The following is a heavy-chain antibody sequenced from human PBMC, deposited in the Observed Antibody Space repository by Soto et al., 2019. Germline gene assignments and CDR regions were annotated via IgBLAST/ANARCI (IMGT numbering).Heavy chain of an antibody. J-gene: IGHJ3*02. Sequence: SETLSLTCAVYGGSFSGYYWSWIRQPPGKGLEWIGEINHSGSTNYNPSLMSRVTISVDTSKNHFSLKLSSVTAADTAVYYCARGPPASSGSKGDAFDIWGQGTMVTVSS. D-gene: IGHD6-19*01. V-gene: IGHV4-34*01. CDR1: GGSFSGYY. CDR2: INHSGST. CDR3: ARGPPASSGSKGDAFDI.